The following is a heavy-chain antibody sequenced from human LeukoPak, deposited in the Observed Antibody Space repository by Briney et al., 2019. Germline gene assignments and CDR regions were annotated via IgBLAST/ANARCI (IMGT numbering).Heavy chain of an antibody. CDR2: IIPIFGTA. CDR1: GGTISNYV. CDR3: ARGSALLALSFDY. J-gene: IGHJ4*02. D-gene: IGHD2-15*01. V-gene: IGHV1-69*13. Sequence: SVKVSCTAAGGTISNYVISWVRQAPGQGLEWMGGIIPIFGTANYAQKFQGRVTITADESTSTAYMELSSLRSEDTAVYYCARGSALLALSFDYWGQGTLVTVSS.